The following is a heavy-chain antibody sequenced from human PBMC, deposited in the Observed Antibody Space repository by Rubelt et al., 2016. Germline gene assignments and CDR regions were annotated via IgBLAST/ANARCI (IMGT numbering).Heavy chain of an antibody. CDR3: ARDTRYSSSSNFDY. Sequence: QVQLVQSGAEVKKSGASVKVSCKASGYTFSKYGISWVRQAPGQGLEWMGWISVNSGNTNYAQKIQGRVTMTTDTSTSTAYMELRSLRSDDTAVYYCARDTRYSSSSNFDYWGQGTLVTVSS. CDR1: GYTFSKYG. CDR2: ISVNSGNT. V-gene: IGHV1-18*01. D-gene: IGHD6-13*01. J-gene: IGHJ4*02.